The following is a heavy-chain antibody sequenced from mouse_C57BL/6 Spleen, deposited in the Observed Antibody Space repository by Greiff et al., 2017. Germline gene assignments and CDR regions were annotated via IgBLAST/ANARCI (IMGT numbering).Heavy chain of an antibody. CDR1: GYTFTSYW. J-gene: IGHJ2*01. D-gene: IGHD1-1*01. CDR3: ARGYGSSYLDY. CDR2: IDPSDSYT. Sequence: QVQLQQPGAELVKPGASVKLSCKASGYTFTSYWMQWVKQRPGQGLEWIGEIDPSDSYTNYNQKFKGKATLTVDTSSSTAYMQLSSLTSEDSAVYYCARGYGSSYLDYWGQGTTLTVSS. V-gene: IGHV1-50*01.